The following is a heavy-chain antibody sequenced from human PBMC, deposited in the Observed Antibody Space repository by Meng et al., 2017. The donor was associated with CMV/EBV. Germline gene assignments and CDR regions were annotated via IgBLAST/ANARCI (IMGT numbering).Heavy chain of an antibody. J-gene: IGHJ6*02. CDR1: GFTSSSYG. CDR3: AKGTRLRGSGMDV. V-gene: IGHV3-30*02. CDR2: IRYDGSNK. Sequence: GGSLRPSCAASGFTSSSYGMHWVRQAPGKGLEWVAFIRYDGSNKYYADSVKGRFTISRDNSKNTLYLQMNSLRAEDTAVYYCAKGTRLRGSGMDVWGQGTTVTVSS. D-gene: IGHD3-10*01.